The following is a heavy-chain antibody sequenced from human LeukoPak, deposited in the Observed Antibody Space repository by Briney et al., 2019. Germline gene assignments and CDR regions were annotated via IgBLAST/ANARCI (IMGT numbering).Heavy chain of an antibody. D-gene: IGHD4-23*01. CDR3: ARDWNYGGNIDY. J-gene: IGHJ4*02. CDR1: GFTFSSYS. Sequence: GGSLRLSCAASGFTFSSYSMNWVRQAPGKGLEWVSSISSSSSYIYYADSVKGRFTISRDNSKNTLYLQMNSLRAEDTAVYYCARDWNYGGNIDYWGQGTLVTVSS. V-gene: IGHV3-21*04. CDR2: ISSSSSYI.